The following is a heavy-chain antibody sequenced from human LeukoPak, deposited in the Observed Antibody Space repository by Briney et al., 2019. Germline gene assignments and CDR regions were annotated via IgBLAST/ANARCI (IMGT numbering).Heavy chain of an antibody. J-gene: IGHJ6*03. CDR2: IYYSGST. V-gene: IGHV4-39*07. CDR1: GGSISSSSYY. Sequence: SETLSLTCTVSGGSISSSSYYWGWIRQPPGKGLEWIGSIYYSGSTYYNPSLKSRVTISVDTSKNQFSLKLSSVTAADTAVYYCARDVSHYDFWSGLYYYYYMDVWGKGTTVTVSS. D-gene: IGHD3-3*01. CDR3: ARDVSHYDFWSGLYYYYYMDV.